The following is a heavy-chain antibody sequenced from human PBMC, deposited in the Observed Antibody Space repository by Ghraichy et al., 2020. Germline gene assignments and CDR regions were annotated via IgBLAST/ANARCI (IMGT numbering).Heavy chain of an antibody. D-gene: IGHD6-19*01. CDR1: GFTFSSYS. Sequence: GGSLRLSCAASGFTFSSYSMNWVRQAPGKGLEWVSSISSSSSYIYYADSVKGRFTISRDNAKNSLYLQMNSLRAEDTAVYYCARDWAYSSGLYYFDYWGQGTLVTVSS. CDR3: ARDWAYSSGLYYFDY. J-gene: IGHJ4*02. V-gene: IGHV3-21*01. CDR2: ISSSSSYI.